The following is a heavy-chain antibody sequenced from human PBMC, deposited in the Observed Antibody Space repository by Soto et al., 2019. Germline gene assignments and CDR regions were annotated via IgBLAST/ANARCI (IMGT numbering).Heavy chain of an antibody. Sequence: ASVKVSCKTSGYTFNDYFLHWVRQAPGQGLEWMGLINPNSGDTDYAQRFQGRVTLTRDTSIRTVYMELSRLRSDDTAVYYCARRRLSTGTDYFDYWGQGTLVTVSS. D-gene: IGHD1-1*01. CDR2: INPNSGDT. CDR1: GYTFNDYF. CDR3: ARRRLSTGTDYFDY. J-gene: IGHJ4*02. V-gene: IGHV1-2*02.